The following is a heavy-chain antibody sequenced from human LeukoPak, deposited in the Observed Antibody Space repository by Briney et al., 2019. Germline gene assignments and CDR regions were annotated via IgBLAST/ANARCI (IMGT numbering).Heavy chain of an antibody. V-gene: IGHV5-51*01. D-gene: IGHD6-13*01. J-gene: IGHJ5*02. CDR3: ARLLIREAAAPNWFDP. CDR1: GYSFTSYW. CDR2: IYPGDPDT. Sequence: GESLKISCKGSGYSFTSYWIGWVRQMPGKGLEWMGIIYPGDPDTRYSPSFQGQVTISADKSISTAYLQWSSLKASDTAMYYCARLLIREAAAPNWFDPWGQGTLVTVSS.